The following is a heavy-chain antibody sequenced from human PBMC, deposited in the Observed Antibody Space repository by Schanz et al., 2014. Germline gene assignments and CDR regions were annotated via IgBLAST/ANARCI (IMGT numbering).Heavy chain of an antibody. Sequence: QVQLQESGPGLVKPSENLSLTCTVSDGSISSSSYYWGWIRQPPGKGLEWIGSIYQSGTTYYSPSLKRRLPIPVDPSKNQSPRNLISATAADTAVYYCARPGGSSWSFAYWGLGRLVIVSS. CDR2: IYQSGTT. J-gene: IGHJ4*02. D-gene: IGHD6-13*01. CDR3: ARPGGSSWSFAY. V-gene: IGHV4-39*01. CDR1: DGSISSSSYY.